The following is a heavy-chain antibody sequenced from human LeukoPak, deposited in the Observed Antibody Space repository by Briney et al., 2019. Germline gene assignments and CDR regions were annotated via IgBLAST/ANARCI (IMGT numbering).Heavy chain of an antibody. CDR3: AKEVGSGFDY. V-gene: IGHV3-30*02. CDR1: GFTFSGSG. CDR2: IRYDGSKK. Sequence: GGSLRLSCAASGFTFSGSGMHWVRQAPGKGLEWVAFIRYDGSKKNYADSVKGRFTISRDNSKNTLYLQMNSLRAEDTAVYYCAKEVGSGFDYWGQGTLVTVSS. J-gene: IGHJ4*02. D-gene: IGHD6-19*01.